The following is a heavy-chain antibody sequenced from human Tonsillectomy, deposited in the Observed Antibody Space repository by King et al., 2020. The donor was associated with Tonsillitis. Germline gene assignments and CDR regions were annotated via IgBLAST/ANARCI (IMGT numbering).Heavy chain of an antibody. V-gene: IGHV3-30*02. CDR1: GFTFSTYG. J-gene: IGHJ4*02. CDR3: ATDRHIPWGRFFDS. Sequence: VQLVESGGGVVQPGGSLRLSCAASGFTFSTYGFHWVRQAPGKGLEWVAFIRDDGSHIYYTDSVKGRFTISRDNSENTVYLRMNSLRAEDTAVYYCATDRHIPWGRFFDSWGQGTLVTVSS. D-gene: IGHD3-16*01. CDR2: IRDDGSHI.